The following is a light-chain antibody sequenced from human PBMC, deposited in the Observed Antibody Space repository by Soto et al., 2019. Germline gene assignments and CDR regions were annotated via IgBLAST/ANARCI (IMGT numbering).Light chain of an antibody. Sequence: DIVMTQSPDSLAVSLGERATINCKSSQSVLYSSNNKNYLTWYQQKAGQPPNLLIYWASIRASGVPDRFSGGGSGTDFTLTISSLQAEDVAVYYCLQSYSTPRTFGQGTRLEIK. CDR2: WAS. J-gene: IGKJ5*01. V-gene: IGKV4-1*01. CDR3: LQSYSTPRT. CDR1: QSVLYSSNNKNY.